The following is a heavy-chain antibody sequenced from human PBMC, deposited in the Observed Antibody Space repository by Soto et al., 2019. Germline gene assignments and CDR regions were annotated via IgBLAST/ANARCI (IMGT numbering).Heavy chain of an antibody. CDR3: ARSRYYDSSGYRALDAFDI. Sequence: SGTLYLTCTVYSSSMFIYYWSCIRRPTGMGLEWIGFIYYAGSTKYNPSLNSRVTISVDTSKNQFSLTVTSVTAADTAVYYCARSRYYDSSGYRALDAFDIWGQGTMVT. CDR1: SSSMFIYY. V-gene: IGHV4-59*08. CDR2: IYYAGST. D-gene: IGHD3-22*01. J-gene: IGHJ3*02.